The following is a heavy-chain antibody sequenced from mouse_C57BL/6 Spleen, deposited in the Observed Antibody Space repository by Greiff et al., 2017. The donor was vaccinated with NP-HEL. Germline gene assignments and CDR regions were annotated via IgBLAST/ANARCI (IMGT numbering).Heavy chain of an antibody. D-gene: IGHD1-1*01. V-gene: IGHV1-80*01. CDR3: ARDGSTLFDY. Sequence: VQLQQSGAELVKPGASVKISCKASGYAFSSYWMNWVKQRPGKGLEWIGQIYPGDGDTNYNGKFKGKATLTADNSSSTAYMQLSSLTAEDSAVYFCARDGSTLFDYWGQGTTLTVSS. CDR1: GYAFSSYW. CDR2: IYPGDGDT. J-gene: IGHJ2*01.